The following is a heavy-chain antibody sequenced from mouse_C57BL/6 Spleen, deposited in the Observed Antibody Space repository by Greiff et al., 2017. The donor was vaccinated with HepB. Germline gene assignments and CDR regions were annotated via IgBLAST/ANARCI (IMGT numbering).Heavy chain of an antibody. D-gene: IGHD2-1*01. V-gene: IGHV1-15*01. CDR3: TREKGPYGNDY. CDR2: IDPETGGT. CDR1: GYTFTDYE. J-gene: IGHJ2*01. Sequence: QVQLQQSGAELVRPGASVTLSCKASGYTFTDYEMHWVKQTPVHGLEWIGAIDPETGGTAYNQKFKGKAILTADKSSSTAYMELRSLTSEDSAVHYCTREKGPYGNDYWGQGTTLTVSS.